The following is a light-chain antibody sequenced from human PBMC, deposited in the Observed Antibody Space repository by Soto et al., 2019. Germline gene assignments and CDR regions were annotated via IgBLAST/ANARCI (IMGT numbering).Light chain of an antibody. Sequence: QSVLTQPPSVSGAPGQRVTISCTVSSSNIGAGYDVHWYQHLPGTAPKLLIYGNTNRPSGVPDRFSGSKSGTSASLAITGLQAEDEADYYCQSYDSSLSAVVFGRDQAHRP. CDR1: SSNIGAGYD. J-gene: IGLJ2*01. CDR2: GNT. CDR3: QSYDSSLSAVV. V-gene: IGLV1-40*01.